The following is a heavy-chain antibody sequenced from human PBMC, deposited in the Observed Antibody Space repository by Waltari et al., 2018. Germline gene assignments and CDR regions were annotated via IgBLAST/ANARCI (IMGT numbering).Heavy chain of an antibody. Sequence: QVQLQQWGAGLLKPSETLSLTCAVYGGSFSGYYWSWIRQPPGKGLEWIGEINHSGSTNYNPSLKSRVTISVDTSKNQFSLKLSSVTAADTAVYYCARRGSRIVVVIARGWFDPWGQGTLVTVSS. J-gene: IGHJ5*02. CDR3: ARRGSRIVVVIARGWFDP. D-gene: IGHD2-21*01. CDR1: GGSFSGYY. V-gene: IGHV4-34*01. CDR2: INHSGST.